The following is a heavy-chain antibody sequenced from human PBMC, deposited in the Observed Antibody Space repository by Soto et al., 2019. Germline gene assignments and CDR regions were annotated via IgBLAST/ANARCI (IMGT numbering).Heavy chain of an antibody. CDR1: GGSISSGAYY. CDR3: ARNAHFDF. J-gene: IGHJ4*02. CDR2: IYYTGST. Sequence: LSLTCTVSGGSISSGAYYWNWIRQHPGKGLEWIGYIYYTGSTSYNPSLKSRLTMSVDTSKNQFSLRLSSVTAADTAVYYCARNAHFDFWAQGTLVTVSS. V-gene: IGHV4-31*03.